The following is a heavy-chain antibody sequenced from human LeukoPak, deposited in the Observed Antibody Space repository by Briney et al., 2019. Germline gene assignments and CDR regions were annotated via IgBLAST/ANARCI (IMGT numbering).Heavy chain of an antibody. CDR1: GFTFSDFH. CDR3: AKSIGSSGWYGSDY. D-gene: IGHD6-13*01. CDR2: ISDRATTM. J-gene: IGHJ4*02. Sequence: GGSLRLSCAASGFTFSDFHMNWIRQAPGKGPEWVSFISDRATTMDYADSVRGRFIISRDNAKNSLYLQMNSLRAEDTALYYCAKSIGSSGWYGSDYWGQGTLVTVSS. V-gene: IGHV3-11*04.